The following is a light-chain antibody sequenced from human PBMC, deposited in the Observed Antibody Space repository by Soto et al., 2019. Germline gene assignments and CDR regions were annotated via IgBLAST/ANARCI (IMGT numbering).Light chain of an antibody. J-gene: IGKJ2*01. Sequence: EIVLTQSPATLSLSPGERATLSCRASQNINNYLAWYQQKPGQAPRLLIYDASIRATGIPARFSGSGAGTDFTLTISSLEPEDFAVYYCKQRSNWPMYTFGQGTKLEIK. CDR1: QNINNY. V-gene: IGKV3-11*01. CDR3: KQRSNWPMYT. CDR2: DAS.